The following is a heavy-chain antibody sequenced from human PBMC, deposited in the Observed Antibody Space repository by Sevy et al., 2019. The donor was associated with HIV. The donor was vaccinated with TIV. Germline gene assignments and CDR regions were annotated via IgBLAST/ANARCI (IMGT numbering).Heavy chain of an antibody. CDR3: TRDASRGYSYGYGY. CDR1: GFTFGDYA. CDR2: IRSKADGGTT. Sequence: GGSLRLSCTASGFTFGDYAMSWFRQAPGKGLEWVGFIRSKADGGTTEYSASVKGRLTSSRDDSKSIAYLKMNSLKTEDTAVYYCTRDASRGYSYGYGYWGQGTLVTVSS. J-gene: IGHJ4*02. D-gene: IGHD5-18*01. V-gene: IGHV3-49*03.